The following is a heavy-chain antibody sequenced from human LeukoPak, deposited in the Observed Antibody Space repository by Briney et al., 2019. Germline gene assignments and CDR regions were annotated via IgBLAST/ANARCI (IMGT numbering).Heavy chain of an antibody. CDR1: GGSISSYY. V-gene: IGHV4-4*07. CDR3: ARVRGYSYGSVGYHYYMDV. Sequence: MTSETLSLTCTVSGGSISSYYWSWIRQPAGKGLEWIGRIYTSGSTNYNPSLKSRVTMSVDTSKNQFSLKLSSVTAADTAVYYCARVRGYSYGSVGYHYYMDVWGKGTTVTISS. CDR2: IYTSGST. J-gene: IGHJ6*03. D-gene: IGHD5-18*01.